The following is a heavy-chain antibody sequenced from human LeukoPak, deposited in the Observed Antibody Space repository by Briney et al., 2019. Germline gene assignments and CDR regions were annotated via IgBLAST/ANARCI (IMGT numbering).Heavy chain of an antibody. J-gene: IGHJ5*02. D-gene: IGHD1-7*01. Sequence: PSETLSLTCTVSGGSISSSSYYWGWIRQPPGKGLEWIGSIYYSGSTYYNPSLKSRVTISVDTSKNQFSLKLSSVTAADTAVYYCARINWNYGQNWFDPWGQGTLVTVSS. CDR3: ARINWNYGQNWFDP. CDR1: GGSISSSSYY. CDR2: IYYSGST. V-gene: IGHV4-39*07.